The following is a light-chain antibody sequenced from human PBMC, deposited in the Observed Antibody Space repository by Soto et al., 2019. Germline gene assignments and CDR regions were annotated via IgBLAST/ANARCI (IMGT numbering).Light chain of an antibody. CDR3: SSYTSSSTFSV. J-gene: IGLJ1*01. Sequence: QSALTQPASVSGSPGQSITISCTGTISDVGGYNYVSWYQQHPGKAPKLMISDVSNRPSGVSNRFSGSKSGNTASLTISGLQAEDEADYYCSSYTSSSTFSVFGTEPKVTVL. CDR1: ISDVGGYNY. V-gene: IGLV2-14*01. CDR2: DVS.